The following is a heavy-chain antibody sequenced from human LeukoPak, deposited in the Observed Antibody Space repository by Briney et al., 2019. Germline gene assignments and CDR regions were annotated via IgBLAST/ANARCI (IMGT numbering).Heavy chain of an antibody. CDR3: AAPGQQLSFDY. V-gene: IGHV3-23*01. Sequence: GGSLRLSCAASGFTFNSYAMSWVRQAPGKGLEWVSAISGSGGSTYCADSVKGLFTISRDNSKNTLYLQMNSLRAEDTAVYYCAAPGQQLSFDYWGQGTLVTVSS. CDR1: GFTFNSYA. J-gene: IGHJ4*02. D-gene: IGHD6-13*01. CDR2: ISGSGGST.